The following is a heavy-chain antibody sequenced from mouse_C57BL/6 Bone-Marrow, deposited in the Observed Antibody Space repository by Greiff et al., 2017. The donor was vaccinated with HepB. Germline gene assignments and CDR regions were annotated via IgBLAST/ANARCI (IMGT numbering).Heavy chain of an antibody. CDR2: INPGSGGT. CDR3: ARRWAWYAMDY. J-gene: IGHJ4*01. V-gene: IGHV1-54*01. CDR1: GYAFTNYL. Sequence: QVQLQQSGAELVRPGPSVKVSCKASGYAFTNYLIEWVKQRPGQGLEWIGVINPGSGGTNYNEKFKGKATLTADKSSSTAYMQLSSLTSEDSAVYFCARRWAWYAMDYWGQGTSVTVSS. D-gene: IGHD1-1*02.